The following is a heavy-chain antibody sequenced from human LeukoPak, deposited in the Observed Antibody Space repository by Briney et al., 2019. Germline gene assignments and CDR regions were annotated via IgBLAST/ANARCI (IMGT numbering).Heavy chain of an antibody. D-gene: IGHD3-3*01. CDR3: ARDLYDFGRGYLRDY. CDR2: INPNSGGT. V-gene: IGHV1-2*02. Sequence: ASVKVSRKASGDTITGYYMHRVRQAPGQGLEWMGWINPNSGGTNYAQKFQGRVTMPRDTYISTAYMELSSLRSGDTAVYYCARDLYDFGRGYLRDYWGQGTLVTPSS. J-gene: IGHJ4*02. CDR1: GDTITGYY.